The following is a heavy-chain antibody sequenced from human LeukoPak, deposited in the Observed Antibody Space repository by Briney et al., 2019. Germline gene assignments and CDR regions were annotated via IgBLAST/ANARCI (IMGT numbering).Heavy chain of an antibody. CDR2: ISNDGMRK. J-gene: IGHJ4*02. CDR3: ARVDYSSSWYIDY. CDR1: GFTFSRSA. V-gene: IGHV3-30*04. D-gene: IGHD6-13*01. Sequence: GRSLRLSCAASGFTFSRSAMHWVRQPPGKGLEWMAVISNDGMRKFHADSVKGRFTISRDNAKNTLYLQMNSLRAEDTAVYYCARVDYSSSWYIDYWGQGTLVTVSS.